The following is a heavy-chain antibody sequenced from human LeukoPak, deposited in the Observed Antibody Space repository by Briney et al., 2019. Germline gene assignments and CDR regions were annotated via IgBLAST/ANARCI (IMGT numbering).Heavy chain of an antibody. Sequence: QPGRSLRLSCAASGFTFSNYGMHWVRQAPGTGLEWVAVISYDGSSNYYADSVKGRFTISRDNAKNSLYLQMNSLRAEDTAVYYCARDGPYSSSSSFDYWGQGTLVTVSS. CDR1: GFTFSNYG. CDR2: ISYDGSSN. CDR3: ARDGPYSSSSSFDY. D-gene: IGHD6-6*01. V-gene: IGHV3-30*03. J-gene: IGHJ4*02.